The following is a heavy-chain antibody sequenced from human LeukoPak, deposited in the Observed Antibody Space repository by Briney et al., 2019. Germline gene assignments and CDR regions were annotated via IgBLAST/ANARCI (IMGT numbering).Heavy chain of an antibody. D-gene: IGHD3-22*01. CDR3: AREREGYYDSSGADAFDI. V-gene: IGHV4-4*07. J-gene: IGHJ3*02. CDR1: GGSISSYY. Sequence: PSETLSLTCTVSGGSISSYYWSWIRQPAGKGLEWIGRIYTGGSTNYNPSLKSRVTMSVDTSKNQFSLKLSSVTAADTAVYYCAREREGYYDSSGADAFDIWGQGTMVTVSS. CDR2: IYTGGST.